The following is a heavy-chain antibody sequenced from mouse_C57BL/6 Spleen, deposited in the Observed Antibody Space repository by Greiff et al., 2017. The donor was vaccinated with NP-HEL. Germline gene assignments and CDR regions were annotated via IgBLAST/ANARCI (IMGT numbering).Heavy chain of an antibody. CDR1: GYAFSSYW. CDR2: IYPGDGDT. J-gene: IGHJ2*01. V-gene: IGHV1-80*01. D-gene: IGHD1-1*01. Sequence: QVQLKQSGAELVKPGASVKISCKASGYAFSSYWMNWVKQRPGKGLEWIGQIYPGDGDTNYNGKFKGKATLTADKSSSTAYMQLSSLTSEDSAVYFCARPTTVVAGGYFDYWGQGTTLTVSS. CDR3: ARPTTVVAGGYFDY.